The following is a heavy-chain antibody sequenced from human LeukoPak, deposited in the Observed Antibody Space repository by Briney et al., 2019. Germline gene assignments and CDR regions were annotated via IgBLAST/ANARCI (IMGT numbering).Heavy chain of an antibody. CDR2: IYTSGST. CDR3: ARDVEARSPGGYYYYYMDV. J-gene: IGHJ6*03. D-gene: IGHD2-15*01. CDR1: GGSISSYY. Sequence: SETLSLTCTVSGGSISSYYWSWIRQPAGKGLEWIGRIYTSGSTNYNPSLKRRVTMSVDTSNNQFSLKLSSVTAADTAVYYCARDVEARSPGGYYYYYMDVWGKGTTVTVSS. V-gene: IGHV4-4*07.